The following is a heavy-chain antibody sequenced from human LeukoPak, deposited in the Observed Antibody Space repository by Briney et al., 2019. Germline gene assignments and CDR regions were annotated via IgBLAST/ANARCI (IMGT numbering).Heavy chain of an antibody. Sequence: PGGSLRLSCAASGFTFSGYAMSWVRQAPGKGLEWVSAISGSGGSTYYADSVKGRFTISRDNSKNTLYLQMNSLRAEDTAVYYCAAGGSVQLRLLGYWGQGTLVTASS. J-gene: IGHJ4*02. CDR1: GFTFSGYA. CDR3: AAGGSVQLRLLGY. V-gene: IGHV3-23*01. D-gene: IGHD5-18*01. CDR2: ISGSGGST.